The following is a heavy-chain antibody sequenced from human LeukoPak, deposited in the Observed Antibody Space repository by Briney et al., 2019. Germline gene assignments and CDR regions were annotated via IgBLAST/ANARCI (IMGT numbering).Heavy chain of an antibody. CDR2: ISGGGGST. D-gene: IGHD6-19*01. V-gene: IGHV3-23*01. J-gene: IGHJ4*02. CDR1: GFPLSSYA. Sequence: GGSRRLSCAASGFPLSSYAMSWVRQAPGKGLEWVSGISGGGGSTFYADSVKGRFTISRDNSKNTLYLQMNSLRAEDTAVYYCVNLYSSNYWGQGTLVTVSS. CDR3: VNLYSSNY.